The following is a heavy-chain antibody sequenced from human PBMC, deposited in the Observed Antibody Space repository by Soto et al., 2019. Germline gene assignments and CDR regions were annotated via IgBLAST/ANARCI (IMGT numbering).Heavy chain of an antibody. CDR2: ISSTGSYI. Sequence: PGGSLRLSCAASGFTFSTYTMNWVRQAPGKGLEWVSSISSTGSYIYYADSVKGRFTLSRDNAKNSLSLQMNSLRPEDTAVYYCARDHGPWSSISCYDYWGQGTLVTVSS. D-gene: IGHD2-2*01. V-gene: IGHV3-21*01. CDR3: ARDHGPWSSISCYDY. CDR1: GFTFSTYT. J-gene: IGHJ4*02.